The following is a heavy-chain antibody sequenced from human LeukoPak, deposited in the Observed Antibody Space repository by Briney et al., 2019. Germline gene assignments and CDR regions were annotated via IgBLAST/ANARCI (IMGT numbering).Heavy chain of an antibody. J-gene: IGHJ4*02. D-gene: IGHD3-9*01. V-gene: IGHV3-23*01. CDR3: AKDFRRYFDWLLFSADY. CDR1: GFTFSSYA. CDR2: ISGSGGST. Sequence: GGSLRLSCAASGFTFSSYAMSWVRQAPGKGLEWVSAISGSGGSTYYADSVKGRFTISRDNSKNTLYLHMNSLRAEDTAVYYCAKDFRRYFDWLLFSADYWGQGTLVTVSS.